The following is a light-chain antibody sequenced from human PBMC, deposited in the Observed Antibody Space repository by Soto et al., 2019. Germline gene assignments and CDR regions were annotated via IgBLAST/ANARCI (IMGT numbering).Light chain of an antibody. CDR1: SGHSSYA. CDR2: LNSDGSH. CDR3: QTWGTGIQV. J-gene: IGLJ1*01. V-gene: IGLV4-69*01. Sequence: QPVRPQSPSASASLGASVKLTCTLSSGHSSYAIAWHQQQPEKGPRYLMKLNSDGSHSKGDGIPDRFSGSSSGAERYLTISSLQSEDEADYYCQTWGTGIQVFGTGTKLTVL.